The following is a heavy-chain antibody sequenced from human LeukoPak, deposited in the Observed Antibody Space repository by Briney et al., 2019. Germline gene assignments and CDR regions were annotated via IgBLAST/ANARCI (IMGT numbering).Heavy chain of an antibody. Sequence: SETLSLTCAVFGGSFSDYYWSWIRQPPGKGLEWIGEINHSGSTNYNPSLKSRVTISVDTSRNQFSLKLSSVTAADTAVYYCARYSSSWYGRVDYWGQGTLVTVSS. D-gene: IGHD6-13*01. CDR3: ARYSSSWYGRVDY. J-gene: IGHJ4*02. CDR1: GGSFSDYY. CDR2: INHSGST. V-gene: IGHV4-34*01.